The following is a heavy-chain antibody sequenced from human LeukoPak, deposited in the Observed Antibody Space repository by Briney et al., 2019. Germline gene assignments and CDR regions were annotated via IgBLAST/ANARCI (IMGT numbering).Heavy chain of an antibody. CDR3: ARVKFLAPYVGYDRSGYYSD. V-gene: IGHV3-64*01. CDR2: ISSNGGST. D-gene: IGHD3-22*01. CDR1: GFTFSSYA. Sequence: GGCLRLSCAASGFTFSSYAMHWVRQAPGKGLEYVSAISSNGGSTYYANSVKGRFTISRDNSKNTLYLQMGSLRAEDMAVYYCARVKFLAPYVGYDRSGYYSDWGQGTLIAVSS. J-gene: IGHJ4*02.